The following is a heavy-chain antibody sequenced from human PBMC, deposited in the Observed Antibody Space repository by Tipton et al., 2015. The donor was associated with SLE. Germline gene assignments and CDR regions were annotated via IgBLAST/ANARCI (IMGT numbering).Heavy chain of an antibody. J-gene: IGHJ6*03. V-gene: IGHV4-38-2*02. CDR1: GYSISSGYY. D-gene: IGHD2-2*01. CDR2: IYTSGST. Sequence: TLSLTCTVSGYSISSGYYWGWIRQPPGKGLEWIGSIYTSGSTNYNPSLKSRVAISVDTSKNQFSLKLSSVTAADTAVYYCAREGVGYQLFPDYYYYYMDVWGKGTTVTVSS. CDR3: AREGVGYQLFPDYYYYYMDV.